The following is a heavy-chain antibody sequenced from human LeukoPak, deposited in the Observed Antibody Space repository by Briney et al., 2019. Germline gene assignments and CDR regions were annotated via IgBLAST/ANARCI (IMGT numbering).Heavy chain of an antibody. D-gene: IGHD3-22*01. J-gene: IGHJ3*02. V-gene: IGHV3-30*18. CDR1: GFTFSSYG. CDR2: ISYDGSNK. Sequence: LRLSCAASGFTFSSYGMHWVRQAPGKGLEWVAVISYDGSNKYYADSVKGRFTISRDNSKNTLYLQMNSLRAEDTAVYYCAKSYYYDSSGHHAFDIWGQGTMVTVSS. CDR3: AKSYYYDSSGHHAFDI.